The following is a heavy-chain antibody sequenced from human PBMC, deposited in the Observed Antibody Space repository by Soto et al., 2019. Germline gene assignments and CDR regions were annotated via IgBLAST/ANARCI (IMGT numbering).Heavy chain of an antibody. Sequence: ASVKVSCKASGYTFTSYDINWVRQATGQGLEWMGWMNPNSGNTGYAQKFQGRVTMTRNTSISTAYMELSSLRSEDTAGYYCARGRSSSSPLDYWGQGTLVTVSS. CDR1: GYTFTSYD. CDR2: MNPNSGNT. J-gene: IGHJ4*02. CDR3: ARGRSSSSPLDY. V-gene: IGHV1-8*02. D-gene: IGHD6-6*01.